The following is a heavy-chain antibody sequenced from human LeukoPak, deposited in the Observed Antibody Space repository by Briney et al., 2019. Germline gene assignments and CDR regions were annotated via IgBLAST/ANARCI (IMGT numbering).Heavy chain of an antibody. CDR1: GGSISSYY. D-gene: IGHD3-22*01. CDR3: ARSGYYDKTRYFDL. V-gene: IGHV4-59*01. J-gene: IGHJ2*01. Sequence: KSSETLSLTCTVSGGSISSYYWSWIWQPPGKGLEWIGYIYYSGSTNYNPSLKSRVTISVDTSKNQFSLKLSSVTAADTAVYYCARSGYYDKTRYFDLWGRGTLVTVSS. CDR2: IYYSGST.